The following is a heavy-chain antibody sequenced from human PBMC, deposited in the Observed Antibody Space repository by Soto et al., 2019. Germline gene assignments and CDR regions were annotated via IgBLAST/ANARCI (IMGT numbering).Heavy chain of an antibody. CDR3: ARNMDYYYGRGSGNGHGV. CDR2: INPKFGDT. Sequence: QVQLVQSGAEVKEPGDSVRVSCEASGYTFTAYYIHWVRRAPGQGLEWMGWINPKFGDTTYAQDSQGRVSMNRDMSTSTVYMESSRLPSDDTAIYYCARNMDYYYGRGSGNGHGVWGQGTTVTVFS. J-gene: IGHJ6*02. CDR1: GYTFTAYY. V-gene: IGHV1-2*02. D-gene: IGHD3-10*02.